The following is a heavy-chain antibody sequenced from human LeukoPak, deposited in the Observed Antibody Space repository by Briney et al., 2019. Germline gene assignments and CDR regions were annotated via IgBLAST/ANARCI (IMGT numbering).Heavy chain of an antibody. Sequence: GGSLRLSCAASGFAFSSYAMSWVRQAPGKGLEWVSAISGSGGSTYYADSVKGRFTISRDNSKNTLYLQMNSLRAEDTAVYYCAKSLRQWPARYYYYCIDVWGQGTTVTVSS. D-gene: IGHD6-19*01. CDR3: AKSLRQWPARYYYYCIDV. CDR2: ISGSGGST. V-gene: IGHV3-23*01. J-gene: IGHJ6*02. CDR1: GFAFSSYA.